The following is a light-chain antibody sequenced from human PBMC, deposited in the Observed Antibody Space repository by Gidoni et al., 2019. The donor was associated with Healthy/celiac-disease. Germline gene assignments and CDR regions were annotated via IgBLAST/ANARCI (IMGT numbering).Light chain of an antibody. V-gene: IGKV3-15*01. CDR2: GAS. CDR1: QSVSSN. Sequence: EIVMTQSPATLSVSPGERATLSCRASQSVSSNLAWYQQKPGQAPRLLIYGASTRATGIPARFSGSGSGTEFTLTISSLQSEDFAVYYCQQYNNCPFXQXTRLEIK. J-gene: IGKJ5*01. CDR3: QQYNNCP.